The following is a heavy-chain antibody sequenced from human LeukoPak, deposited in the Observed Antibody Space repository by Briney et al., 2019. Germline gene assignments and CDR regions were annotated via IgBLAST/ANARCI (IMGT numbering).Heavy chain of an antibody. CDR2: IIPILGIA. CDR3: ARINSSSWCLWE. J-gene: IGHJ4*02. Sequence: SVKVSCKASGGTFSSYAVSWVRQAPGQGLEWMGRIIPILGIANYAQKFQGRVTITADKSTSTAYMELSSLRSEDTAVYYCARINSSSWCLWEWGQGTLVTVSS. V-gene: IGHV1-69*04. D-gene: IGHD6-13*01. CDR1: GGTFSSYA.